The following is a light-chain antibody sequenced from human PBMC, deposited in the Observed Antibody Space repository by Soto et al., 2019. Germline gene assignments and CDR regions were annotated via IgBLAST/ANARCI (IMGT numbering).Light chain of an antibody. CDR1: QSISSY. V-gene: IGKV3-11*01. J-gene: IGKJ3*01. CDR3: HQRSSWPFT. CDR2: DAS. Sequence: EIVLTQSPATLSLSPGERATLSFRASQSISSYLAWYQQKPDQAPRLLIYDASNRATGTPARFSGSGSWTDFSLTISSLAPADFAVYYCHQRSSWPFTFGPGTKVDI.